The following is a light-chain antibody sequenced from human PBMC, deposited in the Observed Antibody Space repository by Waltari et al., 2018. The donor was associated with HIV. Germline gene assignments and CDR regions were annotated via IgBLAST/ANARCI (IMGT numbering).Light chain of an antibody. Sequence: QSALTQPASVSGSLGQSISISCSGSSSDLGLYHLVSWYQVSQDKAPKLIIHEVNKRPSGVSDLFSGSKSGKTASLTISGLQTEDEADYYCCSYAGDSNYVFGTGTKVTVL. CDR1: SSDLGLYHL. V-gene: IGLV2-23*02. J-gene: IGLJ1*01. CDR3: CSYAGDSNYV. CDR2: EVN.